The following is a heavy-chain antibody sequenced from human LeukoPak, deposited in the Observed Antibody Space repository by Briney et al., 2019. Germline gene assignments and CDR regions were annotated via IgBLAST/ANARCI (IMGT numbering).Heavy chain of an antibody. D-gene: IGHD3-16*01. CDR1: GGSISGYY. CDR2: IYSSGST. Sequence: ETSETLSLTCTVSGGSISGYYWSWIRQPAGEGLEWIGRIYSSGSTNYNPSLKSRVCMSVDTSNNQFSLNLSSVTAADTAVYYCARKRKGAYDFDCWGQGTLVTVSS. J-gene: IGHJ4*02. V-gene: IGHV4-4*07. CDR3: ARKRKGAYDFDC.